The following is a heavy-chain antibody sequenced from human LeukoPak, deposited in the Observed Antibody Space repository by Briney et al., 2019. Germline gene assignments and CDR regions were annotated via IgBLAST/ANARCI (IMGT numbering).Heavy chain of an antibody. CDR3: AKGLWIAVAGTLDY. CDR1: GFTFSYYA. CDR2: ISSSGGST. D-gene: IGHD6-19*01. Sequence: GGSLRLSCTASGFTFSYYAMICVRQAPGKGLEWVSTISSSGGSTHYSDSVKGRHTISRDNSKNTLYLQMDSLRAEDTAVYYCAKGLWIAVAGTLDYWGQGTLVTVSS. V-gene: IGHV3-23*01. J-gene: IGHJ4*02.